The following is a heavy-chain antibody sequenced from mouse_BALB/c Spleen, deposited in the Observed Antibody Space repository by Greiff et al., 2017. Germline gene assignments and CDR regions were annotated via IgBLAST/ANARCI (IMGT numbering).Heavy chain of an antibody. V-gene: IGHV1-87*01. Sequence: QLQRSGAELARPGASVKLSCKASGYTFTSYWMQWVKQRPGQGLEWIGAIYPGDGDTRYTQKFKGKATLTADKSSSTAYMQLSSLASEDSAVYYCARSNWFAYWGQGTLVTVSA. CDR1: GYTFTSYW. CDR3: ARSNWFAY. D-gene: IGHD2-5*01. J-gene: IGHJ3*01. CDR2: IYPGDGDT.